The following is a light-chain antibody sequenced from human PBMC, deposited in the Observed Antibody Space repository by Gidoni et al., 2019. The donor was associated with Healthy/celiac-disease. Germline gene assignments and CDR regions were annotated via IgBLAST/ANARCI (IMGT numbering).Light chain of an antibody. CDR1: KLGDKY. CDR3: QAWDSSTVV. V-gene: IGLV3-1*01. Sequence: SYDLTHSLSLPVSPGQTARITCSGDKLGDKYACWYQQTPGQSPVLVIYQDSKRPSGIPERFSGSNSGNTATLTISGTQAMDEADYYCQAWDSSTVVFGGGTKLTVL. CDR2: QDS. J-gene: IGLJ2*01.